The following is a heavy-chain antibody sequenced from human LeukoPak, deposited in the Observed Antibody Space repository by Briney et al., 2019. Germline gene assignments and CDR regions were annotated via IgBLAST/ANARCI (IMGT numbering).Heavy chain of an antibody. V-gene: IGHV3-74*01. J-gene: IGHJ6*03. Sequence: HPGGSLRLSCAASGFTFSNYWMHWVRQAPGKGPVWVSRINSDGINTSYADSVKGRFTISRDNAKNSLYLQMNSLRAEDTAVYYCARDSLLAAPPSYYYYMDVWGKGTTVTVSS. CDR1: GFTFSNYW. CDR2: INSDGINT. D-gene: IGHD6-6*01. CDR3: ARDSLLAAPPSYYYYMDV.